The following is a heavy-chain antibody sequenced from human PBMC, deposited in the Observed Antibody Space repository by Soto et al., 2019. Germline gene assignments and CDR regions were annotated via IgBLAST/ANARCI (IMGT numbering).Heavy chain of an antibody. V-gene: IGHV2-5*02. CDR1: GFSLSTNGVG. Sequence: SGPTLVNPTQTLTLTCTFSGFSLSTNGVGVGWIRQPPGKALEWLALIYWDDDKRYSTSLQSRLTITKDTSKNQVVLTMTNMDPVDTATYYCAHIKLDWSGTSYYFDYWGQGTLVTVSS. CDR2: IYWDDDK. J-gene: IGHJ4*02. D-gene: IGHD3-9*01. CDR3: AHIKLDWSGTSYYFDY.